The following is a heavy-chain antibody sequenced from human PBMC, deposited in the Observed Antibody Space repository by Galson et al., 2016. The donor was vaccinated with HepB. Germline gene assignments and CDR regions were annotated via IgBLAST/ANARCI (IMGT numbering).Heavy chain of an antibody. V-gene: IGHV3-33*01. CDR2: IWYDGINK. CDR1: GFTFSTYG. Sequence: SLRLSCAASGFTFSTYGMHWVRQAPGKGPEWVAVIWYDGINKYYADSVKGRFTISRDNSKNTLYLQMNSLRAEDTAVYYCARDLSGRSGLDYWGQGTLVTVPS. J-gene: IGHJ4*02. CDR3: ARDLSGRSGLDY. D-gene: IGHD3-10*01.